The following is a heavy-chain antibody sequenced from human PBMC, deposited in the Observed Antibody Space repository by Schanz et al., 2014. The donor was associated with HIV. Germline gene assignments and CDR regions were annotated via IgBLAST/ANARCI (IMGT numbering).Heavy chain of an antibody. CDR3: ARRDYGDYYYYYGMDV. J-gene: IGHJ6*02. CDR1: GFTFSSYA. CDR2: ISYDGSNQ. V-gene: IGHV3-30-3*01. Sequence: VQLLESGGGLVQPGGSLRLSCAASGFTFSSYALNWVRQAPGKGLEWVAVISYDGSNQYYADSVKGRFTISRDNSKNTLYLQMNSLRAEDTAVYYCARRDYGDYYYYYGMDVWGQGTTVTVSS. D-gene: IGHD4-17*01.